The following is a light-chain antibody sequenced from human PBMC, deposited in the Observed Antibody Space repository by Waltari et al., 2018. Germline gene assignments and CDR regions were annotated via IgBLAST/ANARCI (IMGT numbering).Light chain of an antibody. Sequence: QSALTQPPSASGSPGQSVTISCTGTSSHVGAYKYVSWYQQHPGKAPKLLIYGVSKRASEVPDRFSGCKSGNTASLTVSGLQAEDEADYYCASRGASKVFGGGTKLTVL. CDR3: ASRGASKV. J-gene: IGLJ2*01. CDR1: SSHVGAYKY. V-gene: IGLV2-8*01. CDR2: GVS.